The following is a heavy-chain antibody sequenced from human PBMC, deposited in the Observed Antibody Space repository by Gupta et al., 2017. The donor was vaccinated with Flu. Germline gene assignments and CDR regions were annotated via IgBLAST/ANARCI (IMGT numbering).Heavy chain of an antibody. CDR1: GFNFDDYS. J-gene: IGHJ4*02. V-gene: IGHV3-9*01. CDR2: ISWGSTNK. D-gene: IGHD3-16*01. Sequence: EVHLVESGGRSVQPGGSLRRSGVASGFNFDDYSMYWVRQAPGKGLEWVSGISWGSTNKDYAASVECRFTISRDNARNSLYLQMNSLRPEDTALYYGAKGVGDNTSKVYWGQGTLVTVAS. CDR3: AKGVGDNTSKVY.